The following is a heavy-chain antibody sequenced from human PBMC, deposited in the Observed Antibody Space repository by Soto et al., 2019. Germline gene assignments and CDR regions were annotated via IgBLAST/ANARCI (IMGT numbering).Heavy chain of an antibody. CDR1: GFTFNSYS. D-gene: IGHD4-17*01. J-gene: IGHJ4*02. CDR2: ISSSSSYI. CDR3: ASSHDYGDYTDY. Sequence: EVQLVESGGGPVKPGGSLRLSCAASGFTFNSYSMNWVRQAPRKGLEWVSSISSSSSYIYYADSVKGRFTISRDNAKNSLYLQMNSLRAEDTAVYYCASSHDYGDYTDYWGQGTLVTVSS. V-gene: IGHV3-21*01.